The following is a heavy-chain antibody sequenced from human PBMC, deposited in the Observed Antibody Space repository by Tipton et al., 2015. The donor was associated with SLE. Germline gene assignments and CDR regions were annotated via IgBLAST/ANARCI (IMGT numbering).Heavy chain of an antibody. CDR3: AKDQWLVRRYFQH. J-gene: IGHJ1*01. CDR2: LSGSGGST. D-gene: IGHD6-19*01. V-gene: IGHV3-23*01. CDR1: GLTFSSYA. Sequence: SLRLSCAASGLTFSSYAMSWVRQAPGQGLAWVSALSGSGGSTYYADSVKGRFTISRDNSKNTLYLQMNSLRAEDTAVYYCAKDQWLVRRYFQHWGQGTLVTVSS.